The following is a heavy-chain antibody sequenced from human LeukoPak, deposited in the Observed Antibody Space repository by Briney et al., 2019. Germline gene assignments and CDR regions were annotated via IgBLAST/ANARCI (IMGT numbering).Heavy chain of an antibody. Sequence: SVKVSCKASGGTFSSYAISWVRQAPGQGLEWMGGIIPIFGTANYAQKFQGRVTITTDKSTSTAYMELSSLRSEDTAVYYCAVGAYYYDSSGLNWGQGTLVTVSS. CDR2: IIPIFGTA. J-gene: IGHJ4*02. CDR1: GGTFSSYA. D-gene: IGHD3-22*01. CDR3: AVGAYYYDSSGLN. V-gene: IGHV1-69*05.